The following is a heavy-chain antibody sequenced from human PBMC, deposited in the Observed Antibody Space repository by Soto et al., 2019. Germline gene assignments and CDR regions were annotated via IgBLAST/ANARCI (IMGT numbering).Heavy chain of an antibody. CDR3: ARGIVVIAATPLGAFDI. CDR2: INHSGST. D-gene: IGHD2-15*01. J-gene: IGHJ3*02. Sequence: PSETLSLTCAVYGGSFSGYYWRWIRQPPGKGLEWIGEINHSGSTNYNPSLKSRVTIAADTSKNQFSLKLSSVTAADTAVYYCARGIVVIAATPLGAFDIWGQGTMVTVSS. V-gene: IGHV4-34*01. CDR1: GGSFSGYY.